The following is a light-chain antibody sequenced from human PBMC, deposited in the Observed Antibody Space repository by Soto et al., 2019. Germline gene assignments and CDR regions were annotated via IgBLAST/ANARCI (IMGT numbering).Light chain of an antibody. Sequence: EIVMTQSPATLSVSPGDTATLSCRASESVRTNLAWYQQKPGQAPRLLIYGASTRATGTPARFSGSGSGTDFTLTISSLQSEDFAVYYCQHYNDLWTFGQGTKVEIK. CDR1: ESVRTN. V-gene: IGKV3-15*01. CDR2: GAS. CDR3: QHYNDLWT. J-gene: IGKJ1*01.